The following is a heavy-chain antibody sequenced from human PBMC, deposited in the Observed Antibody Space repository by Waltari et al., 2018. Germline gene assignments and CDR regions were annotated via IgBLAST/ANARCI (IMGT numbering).Heavy chain of an antibody. CDR2: IIPIFGTA. CDR3: AREAATVTSYYFDY. J-gene: IGHJ4*02. CDR1: GGTFSSYA. Sequence: QVQLVQSGAEVKKPGSSVKVSCKASGGTFSSYAISWVRQAPGQGLEWMGGIIPIFGTANYAQKFQGRVTITADESTSTAYMELSSLRSEDTAVYYCAREAATVTSYYFDYWGQGTLVTASS. V-gene: IGHV1-69*13. D-gene: IGHD4-17*01.